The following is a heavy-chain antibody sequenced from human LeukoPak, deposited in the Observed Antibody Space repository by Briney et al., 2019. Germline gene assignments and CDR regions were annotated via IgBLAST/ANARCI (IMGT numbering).Heavy chain of an antibody. CDR2: INYGGNS. Sequence: SETLSLTCIVSGDSISTDHWSWIRQSPGKGLEWIGYINYGGNSEYNPSLKSRVTISVDRSKNQVSLKMRSVTAADTAVYYCARLDCISDTCYNYWALGALVTVSS. CDR1: GDSISTDH. CDR3: ARLDCISDTCYNY. J-gene: IGHJ4*02. D-gene: IGHD2-21*01. V-gene: IGHV4-59*08.